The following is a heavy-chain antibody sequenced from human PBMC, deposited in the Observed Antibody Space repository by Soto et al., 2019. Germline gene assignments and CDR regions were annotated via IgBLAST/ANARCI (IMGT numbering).Heavy chain of an antibody. CDR1: GGSISSGNSYS. D-gene: IGHD3-16*01. V-gene: IGHV4-30-2*01. CDR3: ARAVAPYLGTWFDP. Sequence: QLQLQESGSGLVKPSQTLSLTCAVSGGSISSGNSYSWSWIRQPPGKGLEWIGSISHTGSTSYNPSLKGRVTMLVDKSKNQFSLKLSSVTAADMAVYYCARAVAPYLGTWFDPWGRGTLVIVSS. CDR2: ISHTGST. J-gene: IGHJ5*02.